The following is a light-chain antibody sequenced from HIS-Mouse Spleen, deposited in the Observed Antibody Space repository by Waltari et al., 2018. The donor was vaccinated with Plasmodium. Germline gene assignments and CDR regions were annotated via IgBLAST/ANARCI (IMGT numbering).Light chain of an antibody. CDR2: EDS. V-gene: IGLV3-10*01. J-gene: IGLJ3*02. Sequence: SYELTQPPSVSVSLGQTARITCSGDALPKKYAYWYQQKSGQAPVLVIYEDSKRPSGSPGRFSGSSSGTMATLTISGAQVEDEADYYCYSTDSSGNHRVFGGGTKLTVL. CDR1: ALPKKY. CDR3: YSTDSSGNHRV.